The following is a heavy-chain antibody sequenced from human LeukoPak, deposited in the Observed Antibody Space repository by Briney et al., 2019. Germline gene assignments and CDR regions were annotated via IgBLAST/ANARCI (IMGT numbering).Heavy chain of an antibody. CDR3: ARLVRARWLQSGFDY. CDR1: GGSFSGYY. Sequence: SETLSLTCAVYGGSFSGYYWSWIRQPPGKGLEWIGEINHSGSTNYNPSLKSRATISVDTSKNQFSLKLSSVTAADTAVYYCARLVRARWLQSGFDYWGQGTLVTVSS. D-gene: IGHD5-24*01. V-gene: IGHV4-34*01. J-gene: IGHJ4*02. CDR2: INHSGST.